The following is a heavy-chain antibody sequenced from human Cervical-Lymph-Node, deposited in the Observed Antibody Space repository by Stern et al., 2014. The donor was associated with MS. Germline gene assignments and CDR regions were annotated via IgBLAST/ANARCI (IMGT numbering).Heavy chain of an antibody. CDR2: INHSGST. D-gene: IGHD3-22*01. V-gene: IGHV4-34*01. CDR3: ARCGSYYDNSNYYVHPLGMDV. J-gene: IGHJ6*02. CDR1: GGSFSGYY. Sequence: QVQLQQWGAGLLKPSETLSLTCAVYGGSFSGYYWNWIRQTPGKGLEWIGEINHSGSTNYNPSLKSRVTISVDTSKNQFSLRLSSVTAADRAVYYCARCGSYYDNSNYYVHPLGMDVWGQGTTVTVSS.